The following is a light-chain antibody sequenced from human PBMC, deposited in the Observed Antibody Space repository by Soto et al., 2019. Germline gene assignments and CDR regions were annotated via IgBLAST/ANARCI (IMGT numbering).Light chain of an antibody. CDR2: AAS. V-gene: IGKV1-39*01. CDR1: QSISNF. Sequence: DIQMTQSPSSLSASVGDRVTITCRASQSISNFLNWYQQKPGKAPNLLIYAASSLQSGVPSRFSGSGSGTDFTLTISSMQPEDFATYYCQQYYSFPYTFGQGTKVDIK. J-gene: IGKJ2*01. CDR3: QQYYSFPYT.